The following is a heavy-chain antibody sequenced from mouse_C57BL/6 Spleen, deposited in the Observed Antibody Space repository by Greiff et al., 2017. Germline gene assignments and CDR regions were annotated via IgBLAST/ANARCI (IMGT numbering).Heavy chain of an antibody. CDR1: GYTFTSYG. J-gene: IGHJ2*01. CDR2: IYPRSGNT. D-gene: IGHD1-1*01. CDR3: AREGIYYGSSLYYFDY. Sequence: VKLQESGAELARPGASVKLSCKASGYTFTSYGISWVKQRTGQGLEWIGEIYPRSGNTYYNEKFKGKATLTADKSSSTAYMELRSLTSEDSAVYFCAREGIYYGSSLYYFDYWGQGTTLTVSS. V-gene: IGHV1-81*01.